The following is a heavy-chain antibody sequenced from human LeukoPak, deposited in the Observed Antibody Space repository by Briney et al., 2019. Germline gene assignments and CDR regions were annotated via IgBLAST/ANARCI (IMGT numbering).Heavy chain of an antibody. CDR2: IQPDGGVR. CDR1: GFPFSTYL. CDR3: ARLFGGVTTFDY. Sequence: EGSLRLSCAASGFPFSTYLMSCVRQGPGKGLEWVASIQPDGGVRHYVDSVKGRFTISRDNAKNSLFLQMNSLRVEDTAVYYCARLFGGVTTFDYWGQGTLVTVSS. J-gene: IGHJ4*02. D-gene: IGHD4-17*01. V-gene: IGHV3-7*01.